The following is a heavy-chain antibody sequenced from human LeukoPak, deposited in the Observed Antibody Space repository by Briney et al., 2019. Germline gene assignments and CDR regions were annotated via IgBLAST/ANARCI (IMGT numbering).Heavy chain of an antibody. CDR3: ARRKSDAFDI. CDR1: GTSFTTYW. Sequence: GESLKISCKDSGTSFTTYWIDLVRQMPGKGLEWMGTIFPSDSDTRYSPSFQGQVTISADKSISTTYLQWSSLKASDTAMYYCARRKSDAFDIWGQGTMVTVSS. J-gene: IGHJ3*02. V-gene: IGHV5-51*01. CDR2: IFPSDSDT.